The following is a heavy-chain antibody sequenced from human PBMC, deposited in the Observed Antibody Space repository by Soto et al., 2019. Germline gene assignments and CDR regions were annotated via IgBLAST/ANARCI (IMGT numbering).Heavy chain of an antibody. D-gene: IGHD3-22*01. CDR1: GFTFSTYA. J-gene: IGHJ4*02. CDR3: ASYYYDSSGYYYPLDYFDY. CDR2: ISASGGST. Sequence: GSLRLSCAASGFTFSTYAMTWVRQAPGKGLEWVSAISASGGSTYYADSVKGRFTISRDNSKNTLYLQMNSLRVEDTAVYYCASYYYDSSGYYYPLDYFDYWGQGTLVTVSS. V-gene: IGHV3-23*01.